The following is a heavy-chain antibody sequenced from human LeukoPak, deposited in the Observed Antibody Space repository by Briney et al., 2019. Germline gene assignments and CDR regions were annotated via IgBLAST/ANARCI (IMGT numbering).Heavy chain of an antibody. V-gene: IGHV1-18*01. CDR2: ISAYNGNT. CDR1: GYTFTSYG. D-gene: IGHD3-16*02. CDR3: AKDLGLGELSSSPFDY. Sequence: GASVKVSCKASGYTFTSYGISWVRQAPGQGLEWMGWISAYNGNTNYAQKLQGRVTMTTDTSTSTAYMELRSLRSDDTAVYYCAKDLGLGELSSSPFDYWGQGTLVTVSS. J-gene: IGHJ4*02.